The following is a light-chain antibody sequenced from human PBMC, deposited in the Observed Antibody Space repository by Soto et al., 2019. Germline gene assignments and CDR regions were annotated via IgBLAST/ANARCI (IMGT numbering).Light chain of an antibody. CDR1: QGISNY. V-gene: IGKV1-27*01. Sequence: DIQMTQSPSSLSVSVGDRVTITCRASQGISNYLAWYQQKPGKVPKLLIYAASTLQSGVPSRFSGSGSGTDFTLTISSLQPEDVATYYCQKYNSALVFTFGPGTKVDIK. CDR2: AAS. CDR3: QKYNSALVFT. J-gene: IGKJ3*01.